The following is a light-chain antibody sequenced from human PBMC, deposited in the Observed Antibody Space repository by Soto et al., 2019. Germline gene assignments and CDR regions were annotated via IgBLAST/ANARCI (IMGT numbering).Light chain of an antibody. CDR2: LGS. V-gene: IGKV2-28*01. CDR1: QSLLHTNGYTF. CDR3: MQSTQLPPT. J-gene: IGKJ5*01. Sequence: DFVMTHSPLSLPVTPGEPASISCTSSQSLLHTNGYTFLDWYLQKPGQSPQLLIYLGSNRASGVPDRFSGSGSGTDFTLEISRVETDDVGIYYCMQSTQLPPTFGQGTRLEIK.